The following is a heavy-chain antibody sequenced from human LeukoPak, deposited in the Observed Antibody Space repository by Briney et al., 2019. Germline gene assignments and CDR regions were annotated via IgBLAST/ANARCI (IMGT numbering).Heavy chain of an antibody. J-gene: IGHJ4*02. D-gene: IGHD6-19*01. Sequence: PSETLSLTCTVSRGSISNSDYSWGWIRQSPGKGLEWIGSVYYTGSIYSNPSLRGRVAMSVDTSKNHFSLNLTSVTASDTAVYFCARQGYNSGRLFDYWGQGSLVTVSS. CDR1: RGSISNSDYS. V-gene: IGHV4-39*01. CDR3: ARQGYNSGRLFDY. CDR2: VYYTGSI.